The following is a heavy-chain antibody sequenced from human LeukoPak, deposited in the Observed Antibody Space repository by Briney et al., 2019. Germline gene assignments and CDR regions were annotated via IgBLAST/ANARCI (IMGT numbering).Heavy chain of an antibody. CDR2: ISSTSTTK. V-gene: IGHV3-48*04. J-gene: IGHJ5*02. Sequence: GGSLRLSCTASGFTLSTYTMDWVRQAPGKGLEWVSYISSTSTTKYYADSVKGRFTISRDNSKNSLDLQMNRLTAEDTAVYYCARDRSLVDGDYGVWFDAWGQGSLVTVSS. CDR1: GFTLSTYT. D-gene: IGHD4-17*01. CDR3: ARDRSLVDGDYGVWFDA.